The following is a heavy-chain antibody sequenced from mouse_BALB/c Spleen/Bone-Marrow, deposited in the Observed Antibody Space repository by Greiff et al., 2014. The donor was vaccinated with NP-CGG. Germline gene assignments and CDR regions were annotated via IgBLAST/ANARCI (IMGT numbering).Heavy chain of an antibody. CDR2: INNDGGST. D-gene: IGHD1-2*01. V-gene: IGHV5-6-3*01. CDR3: ARDRPYFGYDY. J-gene: IGHJ2*01. Sequence: VQLKESGGGLVQPGGSLKLSCAASGFIFSSYGMSWVRQTPGKRLELVATINNDGGSTYYPDSVKGRFTISRDNAQNTLYLQMSSLKSEDTAIFYCARDRPYFGYDYWGQGTTLTVSS. CDR1: GFIFSSYG.